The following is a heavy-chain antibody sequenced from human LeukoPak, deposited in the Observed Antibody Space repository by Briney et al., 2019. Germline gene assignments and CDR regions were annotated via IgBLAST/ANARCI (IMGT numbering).Heavy chain of an antibody. CDR2: IGTAGDS. CDR3: ARGGDEGFDP. D-gene: IGHD3-10*01. V-gene: IGHV3-13*01. CDR1: GFSFRSYD. J-gene: IGHJ5*02. Sequence: PGWSLRLSCAVSGFSFRSYDMHWVRQPAGKGLEGVSGIGTAGDSYYAGSVKGRFTISRENAKNSLYLQMNSLRAGDTAVYYCARGGDEGFDPWGQGTLVTVSS.